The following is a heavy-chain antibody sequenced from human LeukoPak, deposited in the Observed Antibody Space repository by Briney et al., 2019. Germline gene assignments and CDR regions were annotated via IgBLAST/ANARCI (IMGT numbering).Heavy chain of an antibody. CDR2: IHYSGST. Sequence: SETLSLTCSVSVGSITSHFWSWIRQPPGKGLEWIGYIHYSGSTNYNPSLKSRVTISPDTSKNQLFLKLNSVTAADTAVYYCARLVWLGESPGSWFDSWGQGTLVTVSS. CDR3: ARLVWLGESPGSWFDS. V-gene: IGHV4-59*11. J-gene: IGHJ5*01. D-gene: IGHD3-10*01. CDR1: VGSITSHF.